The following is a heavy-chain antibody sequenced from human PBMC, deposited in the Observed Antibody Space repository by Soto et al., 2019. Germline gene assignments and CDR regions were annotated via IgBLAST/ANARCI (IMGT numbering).Heavy chain of an antibody. J-gene: IGHJ4*02. CDR1: GGSINGYY. Sequence: TCTISGGSINGYYWSWIRQPPGKGLEWIGYVYYTGTTKYNPSLESRVTISADTSKNQFSLRVTSVTAADTAVYFCARSVAVPGAHIAYWGQGTQVPGFS. CDR2: VYYTGTT. V-gene: IGHV4-59*01. CDR3: ARSVAVPGAHIAY. D-gene: IGHD6-19*01.